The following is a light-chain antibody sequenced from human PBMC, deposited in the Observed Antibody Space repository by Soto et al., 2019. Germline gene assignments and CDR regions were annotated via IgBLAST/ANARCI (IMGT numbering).Light chain of an antibody. CDR1: QSISSW. V-gene: IGKV1-5*01. J-gene: IGKJ1*01. Sequence: DIQMTQSPSTLSASVGDRVTITCRASQSISSWLAWYQQKPGKAPKLLIYDASSLESGVPSRFSGSGSGTEFTLTISSLQPDDFATYYGQQLRTFGQGTKVEIK. CDR3: QQLRT. CDR2: DAS.